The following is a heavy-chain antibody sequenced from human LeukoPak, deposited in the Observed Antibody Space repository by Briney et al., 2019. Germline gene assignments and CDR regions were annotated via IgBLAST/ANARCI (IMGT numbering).Heavy chain of an antibody. D-gene: IGHD6-19*01. CDR2: IHSDGSSA. Sequence: GGSLRLSCAASGFIFSSYWMHWVRQAPGKGLVWVSRIHSDGSSAIYTDSVKGRFTISRDNAKNTLYLQMNSLRAEDTAVYYCARGLDSSGWDDWGQGTLVTVSS. V-gene: IGHV3-74*01. CDR3: ARGLDSSGWDD. CDR1: GFIFSSYW. J-gene: IGHJ4*02.